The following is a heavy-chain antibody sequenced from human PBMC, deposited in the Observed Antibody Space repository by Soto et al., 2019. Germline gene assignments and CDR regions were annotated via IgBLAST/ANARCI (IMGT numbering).Heavy chain of an antibody. V-gene: IGHV4-39*01. J-gene: IGHJ5*01. CDR3: ARLLRNCSDF. CDR2: IYYSGST. Sequence: SETLSLTCTVSGDFISSSAYFWGWVRQPPAKGLEWIGTIYYSGSTYYSPSLKSRVTISVDMSKNQFSLKLSSVTAADTAVYYCARLLRNCSDFWGQGILVTVSS. CDR1: GDFISSSAYF.